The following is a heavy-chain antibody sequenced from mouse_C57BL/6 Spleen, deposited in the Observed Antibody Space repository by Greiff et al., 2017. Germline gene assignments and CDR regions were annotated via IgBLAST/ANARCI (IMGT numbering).Heavy chain of an antibody. D-gene: IGHD1-1*01. CDR3: AKTFTTVVAEAMDY. Sequence: VQVVESGPGLVQPSQSLSITCTVSGFSLTSYGVHWVRQSPGKGLEWLGVIWRGGSTDYNAAFMSRLSITKDNSKSQVFFKMNSLQADDTAIYYCAKTFTTVVAEAMDYWGQGTSVTVSS. J-gene: IGHJ4*01. CDR1: GFSLTSYG. V-gene: IGHV2-5*01. CDR2: IWRGGST.